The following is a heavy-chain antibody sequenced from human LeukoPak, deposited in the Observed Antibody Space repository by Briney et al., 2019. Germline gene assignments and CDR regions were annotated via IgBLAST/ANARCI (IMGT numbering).Heavy chain of an antibody. CDR2: ISYDGSNK. CDR1: GFTFSSYA. J-gene: IGHJ4*02. D-gene: IGHD3-3*01. Sequence: GGSLRLSCAASGFTFSSYAMHWVRQAPGKGREWVAVISYDGSNKYYADYVKGRFTISRDNSNNTLYLQMNSLRAEDTAVYYCARGLVSWGVVSSPVDYWGQGTLVTVSS. V-gene: IGHV3-30-3*01. CDR3: ARGLVSWGVVSSPVDY.